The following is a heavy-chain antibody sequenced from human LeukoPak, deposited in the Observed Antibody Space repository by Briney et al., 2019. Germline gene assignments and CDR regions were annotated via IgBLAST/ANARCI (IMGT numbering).Heavy chain of an antibody. Sequence: GGSLRLSCAASGFTFSSYSMNWVRQAPGKGLEWVSSISSSSSYIYYADSVKGRFTISRDNAKNSLYLQMNSLRADDTAIYYCARDYFASGSYPYNFFDPWGQGALVTVSS. V-gene: IGHV3-21*01. CDR2: ISSSSSYI. CDR1: GFTFSSYS. J-gene: IGHJ5*02. D-gene: IGHD3-10*01. CDR3: ARDYFASGSYPYNFFDP.